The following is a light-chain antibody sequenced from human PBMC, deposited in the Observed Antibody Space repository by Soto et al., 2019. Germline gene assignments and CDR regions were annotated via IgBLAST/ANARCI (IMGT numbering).Light chain of an antibody. Sequence: EIVLTQSPGTLSLSPGERATLSCRASQTVRNNYLAWYQQKPGQAPRLLIYDASNRAPGIPARFSGSGSGTDFTLTISSLEPEDFAVYYCQQRQYWPPITFGQGTRLEIK. CDR1: QTVRNNY. CDR2: DAS. CDR3: QQRQYWPPIT. V-gene: IGKV3-11*01. J-gene: IGKJ5*01.